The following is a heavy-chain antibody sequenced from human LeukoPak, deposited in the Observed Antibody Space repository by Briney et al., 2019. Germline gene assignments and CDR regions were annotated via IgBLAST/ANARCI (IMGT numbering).Heavy chain of an antibody. CDR3: ARVLVRTYDY. D-gene: IGHD4-23*01. V-gene: IGHV3-7*01. CDR2: IKQDGSEK. J-gene: IGHJ4*02. Sequence: GGSLRLSCAASGFTFSSYAMSWVRQAPGKGLEWVANIKQDGSEKYYVDSVKGRFTISRDNAKNSLYLQMNSLRAEDTAVYYCARVLVRTYDYWGQGTLVTVSS. CDR1: GFTFSSYA.